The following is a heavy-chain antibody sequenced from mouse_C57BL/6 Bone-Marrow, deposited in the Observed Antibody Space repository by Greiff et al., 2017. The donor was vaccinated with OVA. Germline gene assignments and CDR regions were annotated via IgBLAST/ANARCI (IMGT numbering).Heavy chain of an antibody. CDR1: GYTFTRYW. D-gene: IGHD3-2*01. CDR3: ARDSSSYYFDY. CDR2: IDPSDSYT. V-gene: IGHV1-50*01. J-gene: IGHJ2*01. Sequence: QVQLQQPGAELVKPGASVKLSCKASGYTFTRYWMQWVKQRPGQGLEWIGEIDPSDSYTNYNQKFKGKATLTVDTSSSTAYMQLSSLTSEDSAVYYCARDSSSYYFDYWGQGTTLTVSS.